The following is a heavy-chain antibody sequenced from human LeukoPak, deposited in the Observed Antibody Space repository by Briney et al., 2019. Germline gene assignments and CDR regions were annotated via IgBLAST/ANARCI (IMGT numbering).Heavy chain of an antibody. CDR1: DYTFTSYG. CDR3: ARGWIEMPTVYFDY. V-gene: IGHV1-18*01. D-gene: IGHD5-24*01. CDR2: ISTYNGNT. Sequence: ASVKVSCKASDYTFTSYGISWVRQAPGQGLEWMGWISTYNGNTKYTQKLQGSVTMTADTSTRTAYMELRSLRSDDTAVYYCARGWIEMPTVYFDYWGQGTLVSVSS. J-gene: IGHJ4*02.